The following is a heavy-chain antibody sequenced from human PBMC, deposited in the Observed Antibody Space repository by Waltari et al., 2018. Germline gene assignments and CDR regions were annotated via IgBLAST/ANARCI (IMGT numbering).Heavy chain of an antibody. CDR2: ISSSSSYI. Sequence: EVQLVESGGGLVKPGGSLRLSCAASGFTFSSYSMNWVRQAPGKGLEWVSSISSSSSYIYYADSVKGRFTISRDNAKNSRYLQMNSLRAEDTAVYYCARDAAAMAYMDVWGKGTTVTVSS. CDR1: GFTFSSYS. CDR3: ARDAAAMAYMDV. V-gene: IGHV3-21*01. D-gene: IGHD2-2*01. J-gene: IGHJ6*03.